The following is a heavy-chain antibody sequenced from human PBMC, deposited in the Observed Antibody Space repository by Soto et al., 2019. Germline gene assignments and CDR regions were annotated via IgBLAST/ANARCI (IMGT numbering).Heavy chain of an antibody. D-gene: IGHD3-10*01. J-gene: IGHJ4*02. Sequence: GGSLRLSCTASGFTFGDYAMSWVRQAPGKGLEWVGFIRSKAYGGTTEYAASVKGRFTISRDDSKSIAYLQMNSLKTEDTAVYYCTRDVGTMVRGVQELSYYFDYWGQGTLVTVSS. CDR2: IRSKAYGGTT. CDR3: TRDVGTMVRGVQELSYYFDY. CDR1: GFTFGDYA. V-gene: IGHV3-49*04.